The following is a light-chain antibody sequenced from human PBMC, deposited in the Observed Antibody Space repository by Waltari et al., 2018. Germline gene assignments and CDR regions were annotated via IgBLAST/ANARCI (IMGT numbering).Light chain of an antibody. CDR1: QSISSY. Sequence: DIQMTQSPSSLSDSVGDRVTITCRASQSISSYLNWYQQKPGKAPKLLIYAASSLQSGVPSRFSGSGSGTDFTLTISSLQPEDFATYYCQQSYSTPRTFGQGTKLEIK. CDR3: QQSYSTPRT. J-gene: IGKJ2*01. CDR2: AAS. V-gene: IGKV1-39*01.